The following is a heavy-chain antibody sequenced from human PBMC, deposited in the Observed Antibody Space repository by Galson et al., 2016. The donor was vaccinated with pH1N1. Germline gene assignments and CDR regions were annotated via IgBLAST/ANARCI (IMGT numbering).Heavy chain of an antibody. CDR1: GGSISVGTYY. CDR3: SIWPQGSATFYP. CDR2: VSRSGDT. D-gene: IGHD2/OR15-2a*01. J-gene: IGHJ5*02. V-gene: IGHV4-61*02. Sequence: TLSLTCTVSGGSISVGTYYWSWVRQPAGKALEWIGGVSRSGDTNYNPSLGSRVTVSVDTSKNQFSMRLASVAASDTAVYYCSIWPQGSATFYPWGQGTLVSVSS.